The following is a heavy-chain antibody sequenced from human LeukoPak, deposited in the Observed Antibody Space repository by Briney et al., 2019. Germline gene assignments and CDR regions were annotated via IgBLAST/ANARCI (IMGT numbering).Heavy chain of an antibody. Sequence: GGSLRLSCAASGFTFSSYWMSWVRQAPGKGLEWAANIKQDGSEKYYVDSVKGRFTISRDNAKNSLYLQMNSLRAEDTAVYYCAREVAAAYFDYWGQGTLVTVSS. V-gene: IGHV3-7*01. D-gene: IGHD2-15*01. CDR1: GFTFSSYW. CDR3: AREVAAAYFDY. J-gene: IGHJ4*02. CDR2: IKQDGSEK.